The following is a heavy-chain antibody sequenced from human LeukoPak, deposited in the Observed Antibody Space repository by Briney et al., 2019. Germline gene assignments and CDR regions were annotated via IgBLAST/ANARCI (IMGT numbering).Heavy chain of an antibody. V-gene: IGHV1-46*01. D-gene: IGHD2-15*01. CDR3: ARALGYCSGGSCYLPGDYYYYGMDV. CDR2: INPSGGST. CDR1: GYTFTSYY. Sequence: ASVKVSCKASGYTFTSYYMHWVRQAPGQGLEWMGIINPSGGSTSYAQKFQGRVTMTRDTSTSTVYMELSSLRSEDTAVYYCARALGYCSGGSCYLPGDYYYYGMDVWGQGTLVTVSS. J-gene: IGHJ6*02.